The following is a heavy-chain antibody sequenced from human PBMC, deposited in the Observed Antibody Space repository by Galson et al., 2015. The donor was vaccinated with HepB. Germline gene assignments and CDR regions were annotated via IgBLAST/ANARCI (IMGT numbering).Heavy chain of an antibody. V-gene: IGHV3-66*02. CDR1: GFTVSSNY. CDR3: ARERFSHSSGWYDYFDY. D-gene: IGHD6-19*01. CDR2: IYSGGST. J-gene: IGHJ4*02. Sequence: SLRLSCAASGFTVSSNYMSWVRQAPGKGLEWVSVIYSGGSTYYADSVKGRFTISRDNSKNTLYLQMNSLRAEDTAVYYCARERFSHSSGWYDYFDYWGQGTLVTVSS.